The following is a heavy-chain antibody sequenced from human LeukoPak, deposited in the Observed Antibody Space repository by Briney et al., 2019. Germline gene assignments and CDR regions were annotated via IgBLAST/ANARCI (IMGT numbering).Heavy chain of an antibody. D-gene: IGHD3-3*01. Sequence: ASVKVSCKASGYTFTSYYMHWVRQAPGQGLEWMGIINPSGGSTSYAQKFQGRVTMTRDTSTSTVYMELSSLRSEDTAVYYCARDYYDFWSGYYTASGYWGQGTLVTVSS. CDR3: ARDYYDFWSGYYTASGY. CDR2: INPSGGST. J-gene: IGHJ4*02. V-gene: IGHV1-46*01. CDR1: GYTFTSYY.